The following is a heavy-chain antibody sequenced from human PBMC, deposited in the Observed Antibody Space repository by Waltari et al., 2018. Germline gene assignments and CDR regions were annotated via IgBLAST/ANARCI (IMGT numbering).Heavy chain of an antibody. V-gene: IGHV4-34*01. D-gene: IGHD2-8*02. Sequence: QVHLQQWGAGLLRPSETLSLICAVYGGSLRGYYWGGIRPPPGKGLEWIGEINHSPNSNYNPSLRSRVHMSIDTSQNQFSLQLTSVTAADTGVYYCVRLEDCTGPGGNCYSGAPFAVDVWGQGTTVTVPS. CDR1: GGSLRGYY. J-gene: IGHJ6*02. CDR3: VRLEDCTGPGGNCYSGAPFAVDV. CDR2: INHSPNS.